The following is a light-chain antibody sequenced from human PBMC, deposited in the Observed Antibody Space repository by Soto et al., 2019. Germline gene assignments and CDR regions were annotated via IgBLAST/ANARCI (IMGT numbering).Light chain of an antibody. CDR3: QQSYSTPLT. J-gene: IGKJ4*01. CDR2: AAF. Sequence: DIQMTQSPSSLSASVGDRVTITCRASQIMSNYLNWYQQKPGKAPKLLIYAAFSLQSGVPSRFSGSGSGTDFTLTISSLQPEDFATYYCQQSYSTPLTFGGGTKVDIK. CDR1: QIMSNY. V-gene: IGKV1-39*01.